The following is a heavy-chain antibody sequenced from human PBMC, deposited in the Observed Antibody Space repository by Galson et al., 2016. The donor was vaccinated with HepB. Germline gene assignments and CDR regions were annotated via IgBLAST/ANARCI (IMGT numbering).Heavy chain of an antibody. Sequence: SLRLSCAASGFAFSTSWMHWVRQAPGKGLVWVSRITPDGRYTAYADSVKARFTTSRDNVKNTVYQQMDIRRAEDTSVYYCARAPDCGSSNCYGCYYYYMDVLGKGTAVTVSS. CDR1: GFAFSTSW. V-gene: IGHV3-74*01. J-gene: IGHJ6*03. D-gene: IGHD2-2*01. CDR3: ARAPDCGSSNCYGCYYYYMDV. CDR2: ITPDGRYT.